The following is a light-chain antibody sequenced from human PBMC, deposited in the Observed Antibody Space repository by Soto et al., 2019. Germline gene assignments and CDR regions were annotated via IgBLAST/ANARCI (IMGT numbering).Light chain of an antibody. CDR2: KVS. J-gene: IGKJ5*01. Sequence: EVLMTQSTISLPGTLGQPASISCKSHQTLVHSDGIAYFSWFQQRPGRSPRRLIYKVSNRDSGVPARFSGSGSGTDFALKISRVEAEDVGVYYCMQGTHLPITVCQGSLLANK. V-gene: IGKV2-30*02. CDR1: QTLVHSDGIAY. CDR3: MQGTHLPIT.